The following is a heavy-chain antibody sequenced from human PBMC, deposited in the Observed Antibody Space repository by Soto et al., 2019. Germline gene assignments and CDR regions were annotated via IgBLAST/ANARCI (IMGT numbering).Heavy chain of an antibody. CDR3: ANGREGSAAEFDY. CDR1: GFTFSRYD. Sequence: PGGSLRLSCAASGFTFSRYDMHWVRQAAGKGLEWVAGISYDGGYKYYGNSVKGRFTVSRDNSKNTVYLQMNSLRDDDTAVFYCANGREGSAAEFDYWGHGTLVTVSS. V-gene: IGHV3-30*18. J-gene: IGHJ4*01. CDR2: ISYDGGYK. D-gene: IGHD6-13*01.